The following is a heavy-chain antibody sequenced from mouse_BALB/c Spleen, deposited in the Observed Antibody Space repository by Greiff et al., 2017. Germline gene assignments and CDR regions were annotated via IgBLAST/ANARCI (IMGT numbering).Heavy chain of an antibody. CDR3: AREGPYYYGSSFDY. D-gene: IGHD1-1*01. V-gene: IGHV1-80*01. CDR1: GYAFSSYW. CDR2: IYPGDGDT. Sequence: VKVVESGAELVRPGSSVKISCKASGYAFSSYWMNWVKQRPGQGLEWIGQIYPGDGDTNYNGKFKGKATLTADKSSSTAYMQLSSLTSEDSAVYFCAREGPYYYGSSFDYWGQGTTLTVSS. J-gene: IGHJ2*01.